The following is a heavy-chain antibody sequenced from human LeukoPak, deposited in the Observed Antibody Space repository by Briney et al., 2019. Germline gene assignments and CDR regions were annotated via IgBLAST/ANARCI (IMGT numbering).Heavy chain of an antibody. J-gene: IGHJ4*02. CDR1: GFTFGDYA. D-gene: IGHD3-16*01. Sequence: GRSLRLSCTTSGFTFGDYAMSWVRQAPGKGLEWVGFIRSKAYGGTTEYAASVKGRFTISRDDSRRIVYLQMNSLKTEDTAVYYCTREGRGSDAFDYWGQGALVTVSS. CDR2: IRSKAYGGTT. CDR3: TREGRGSDAFDY. V-gene: IGHV3-49*04.